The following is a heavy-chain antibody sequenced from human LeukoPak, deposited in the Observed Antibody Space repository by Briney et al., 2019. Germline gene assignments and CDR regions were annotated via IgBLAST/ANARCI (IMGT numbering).Heavy chain of an antibody. CDR1: GFTVSSNY. Sequence: PGGSLRLSCAASGFTVSSNYMSWVRQAPGKGLEWVSVIYSGGSTYYADSVKGRFTISRDNSKNTLYLQMNSLRAEDTAVYYCASSTTVTVYYYGMDVWGQGTLVTVSS. D-gene: IGHD4-17*01. CDR3: ASSTTVTVYYYGMDV. CDR2: IYSGGST. V-gene: IGHV3-53*01. J-gene: IGHJ6*02.